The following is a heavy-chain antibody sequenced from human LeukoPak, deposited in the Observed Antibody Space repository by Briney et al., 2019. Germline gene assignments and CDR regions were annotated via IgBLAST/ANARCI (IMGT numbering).Heavy chain of an antibody. CDR2: IIPIFGTA. J-gene: IGHJ4*02. D-gene: IGHD4-23*01. CDR1: GGTFSSYA. Sequence: SVKVSCKASGGTFSSYAISWVRQAPGQGLEWMGGIIPIFGTANYAQKFQGRVTMTRDTSTNTVYMELSSLRSEDTAVYYCARDLYGGTSATFDYWGQGTLVTVSS. V-gene: IGHV1-69*05. CDR3: ARDLYGGTSATFDY.